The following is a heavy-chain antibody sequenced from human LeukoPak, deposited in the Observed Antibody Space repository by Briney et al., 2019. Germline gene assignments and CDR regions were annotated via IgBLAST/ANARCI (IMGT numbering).Heavy chain of an antibody. V-gene: IGHV4-38-2*02. J-gene: IGHJ4*02. CDR1: GYSISSGYY. Sequence: PSETLSLTCTVSGYSISSGYYWGWIRQPPGKGLEWIGSIYYSGSTYYNPSLKSRVTISVDTSKNQFSLKLSSVTAADTAVYYCAREGGDFWSGYYRFDYWGQGTLVTVSS. CDR3: AREGGDFWSGYYRFDY. CDR2: IYYSGST. D-gene: IGHD3-3*01.